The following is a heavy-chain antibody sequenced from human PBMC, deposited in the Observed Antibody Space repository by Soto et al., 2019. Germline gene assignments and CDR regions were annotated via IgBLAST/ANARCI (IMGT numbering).Heavy chain of an antibody. D-gene: IGHD6-19*01. V-gene: IGHV1-69*02. Sequence: QVQLVQSGAEVKKPGSSVKVSCKASGGTFSSYTISWVRQAPGQGLEWMGRIIPILGIANYAQKFHGRVTITADKSTSTAYMELSSLRSEDTAVYYCASYDSSGWYGGAFDIWGQGTMVTVSS. J-gene: IGHJ3*02. CDR3: ASYDSSGWYGGAFDI. CDR2: IIPILGIA. CDR1: GGTFSSYT.